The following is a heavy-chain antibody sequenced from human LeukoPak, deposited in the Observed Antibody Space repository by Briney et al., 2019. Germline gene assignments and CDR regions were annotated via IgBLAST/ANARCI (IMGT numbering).Heavy chain of an antibody. CDR1: GFTFSSYA. J-gene: IGHJ4*02. V-gene: IGHV3-30-3*01. D-gene: IGHD1-26*01. CDR3: ARPRSVVSYNYFDY. CDR2: ISYDGSNK. Sequence: PGGSLRLSCAASGFTFSSYAMHWVRQAPGKGLEWVAVISYDGSNKCYADSVKGRFTISRDNSKNTLYLQMNSLRAEDTAVYYCARPRSVVSYNYFDYWGQGTLVTVSS.